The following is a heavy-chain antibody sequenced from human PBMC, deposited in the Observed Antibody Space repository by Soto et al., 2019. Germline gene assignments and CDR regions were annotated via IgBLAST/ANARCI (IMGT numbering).Heavy chain of an antibody. D-gene: IGHD3-22*01. J-gene: IGHJ5*02. V-gene: IGHV4-38-2*01. CDR3: ARAYYDGSGYRPRGWFEP. CDR2: IFHSGII. Sequence: SETLSLTCAVSGYSISSGYYWGWIRQPPGKGPEWIGSIFHSGIIYYNPSLKSRVTISVDTSKNQFSLKLSSVTAADTAVYYCARAYYDGSGYRPRGWFEPWGQGPLATVSS. CDR1: GYSISSGYY.